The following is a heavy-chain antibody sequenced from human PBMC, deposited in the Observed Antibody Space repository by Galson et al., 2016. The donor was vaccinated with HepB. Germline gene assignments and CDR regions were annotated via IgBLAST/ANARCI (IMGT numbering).Heavy chain of an antibody. J-gene: IGHJ3*02. V-gene: IGHV3-53*01. Sequence: SLRLSCAASGLSVRNNYISWVRQAPGRGPEAVSVMYIGGSTYYSESVRDRFTMSSDHSKNTVYLQMHNLRAEDTAVYYCARDLPVETSGGFDIWGQGTMVTVAS. CDR2: MYIGGST. CDR1: GLSVRNNY. CDR3: ARDLPVETSGGFDI. D-gene: IGHD4-23*01.